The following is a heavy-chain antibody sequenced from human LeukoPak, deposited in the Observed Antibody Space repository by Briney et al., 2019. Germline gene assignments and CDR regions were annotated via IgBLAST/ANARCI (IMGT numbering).Heavy chain of an antibody. Sequence: ASVKVSCKASGYTFTSYGISWVRQATGQGLEWMGWMNPNSGNTGYAQKFQGRVTMTRNTSISTAYMELSSLRSEDTAVYYCAKVGAVAGSYYFDYWGQGTLVTVSS. CDR1: GYTFTSYG. V-gene: IGHV1-8*02. CDR3: AKVGAVAGSYYFDY. J-gene: IGHJ4*02. D-gene: IGHD6-19*01. CDR2: MNPNSGNT.